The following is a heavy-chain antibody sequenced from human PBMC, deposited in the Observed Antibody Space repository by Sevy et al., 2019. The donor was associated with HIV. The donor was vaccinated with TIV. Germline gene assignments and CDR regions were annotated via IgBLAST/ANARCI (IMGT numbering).Heavy chain of an antibody. Sequence: GGSLRLSCAASGFIFANYAIQWVRQAPGKGLEYVSSISSNSIVTKYANSVKGRFTISRDNSKNTLYLQMGSLRDEDMAVYYCARFSGRKSGDYIDFWGQGTLVTVSS. D-gene: IGHD3-10*01. CDR3: ARFSGRKSGDYIDF. V-gene: IGHV3-64*01. J-gene: IGHJ4*02. CDR1: GFIFANYA. CDR2: ISSNSIVT.